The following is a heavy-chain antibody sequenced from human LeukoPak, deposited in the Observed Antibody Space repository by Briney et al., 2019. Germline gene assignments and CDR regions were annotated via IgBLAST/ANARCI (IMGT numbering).Heavy chain of an antibody. D-gene: IGHD7-27*01. Sequence: ASGKVSCKASGYTFTSYGINWVRQAPGQGLEWMGWISAYIGNTNYAQKFQGRVTITADESTSTAYMELSSLRSEDTAVYYCARYQLGGYYYYYMDVWGKGTTITVSS. J-gene: IGHJ6*03. CDR1: GYTFTSYG. CDR3: ARYQLGGYYYYYMDV. CDR2: ISAYIGNT. V-gene: IGHV1-18*01.